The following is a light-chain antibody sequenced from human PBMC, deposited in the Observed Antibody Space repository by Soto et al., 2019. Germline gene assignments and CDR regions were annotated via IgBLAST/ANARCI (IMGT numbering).Light chain of an antibody. Sequence: QSALTQPASVSGSPGQSITISCTGTSSDVGSYNLVSWYQQHPGKAPKLMIYEVSKRPSGVSNRFSGSKSGNTASLTIPGLLAEDEADYYCCSYAGSRPWVFGGGTKVTVL. CDR2: EVS. CDR3: CSYAGSRPWV. J-gene: IGLJ3*02. CDR1: SSDVGSYNL. V-gene: IGLV2-23*02.